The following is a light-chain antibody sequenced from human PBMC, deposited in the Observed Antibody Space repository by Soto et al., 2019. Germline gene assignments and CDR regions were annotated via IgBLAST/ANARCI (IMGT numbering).Light chain of an antibody. V-gene: IGLV1-47*01. CDR2: RNN. J-gene: IGLJ3*02. CDR3: ASWDDSLSGWV. CDR1: SSNIGSNY. Sequence: QSVLTQPPSASGPPGQRVTLSCSGGSSNIGSNYGYWYQHLPGTAPKLLIFRNNQRPSGVPDRFSGSKSGTSASLAISGLRSEDEADYYCASWDDSLSGWVFGGGTKLTVL.